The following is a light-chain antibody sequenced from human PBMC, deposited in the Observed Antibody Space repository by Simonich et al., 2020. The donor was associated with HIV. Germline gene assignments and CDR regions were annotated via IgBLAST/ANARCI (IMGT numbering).Light chain of an antibody. CDR1: QSILSRSKNKNY. CDR2: WAS. V-gene: IGKV4-1*01. J-gene: IGKJ1*01. Sequence: DIVMTQSPDSLAVSLGERATINCKSSQSILSRSKNKNYLAWYQQKPGQPPKLLIYWASTRESGVPDRFSGSGSGTDFTLTISSLQAEDVAVYYCQQYYSTPRTFGQGTKVEIK. CDR3: QQYYSTPRT.